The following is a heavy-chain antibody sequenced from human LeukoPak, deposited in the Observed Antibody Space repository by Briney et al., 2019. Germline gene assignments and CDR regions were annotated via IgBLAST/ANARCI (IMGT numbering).Heavy chain of an antibody. CDR1: GGSISSDDYY. D-gene: IGHD6-13*01. Sequence: SETLSLTCTVSGGSISSDDYYWRWIRQRPGKGLEWIGYIYYTGTTYFNPSLKSRITISLNMSKNQFSLKLTSMSAADTAVYYCARAPRYTNSRYYFDYWGQGTQVTVSS. CDR3: ARAPRYTNSRYYFDY. CDR2: IYYTGTT. V-gene: IGHV4-31*03. J-gene: IGHJ4*02.